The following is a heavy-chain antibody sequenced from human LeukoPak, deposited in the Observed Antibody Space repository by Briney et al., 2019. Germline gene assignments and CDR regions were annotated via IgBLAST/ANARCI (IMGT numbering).Heavy chain of an antibody. CDR1: GFTFVSHA. Sequence: GSLRLSCAVSGFTFVSHAMNWVRQAPGKGLEWISFINHGGSIVYYADSVKGRFATSRDNAKNSLYLQINSVGVEDTAIYYCARDQDWAFDYWGQGTLVTVSS. D-gene: IGHD3/OR15-3a*01. CDR3: ARDQDWAFDY. J-gene: IGHJ4*02. V-gene: IGHV3-48*04. CDR2: INHGGSIV.